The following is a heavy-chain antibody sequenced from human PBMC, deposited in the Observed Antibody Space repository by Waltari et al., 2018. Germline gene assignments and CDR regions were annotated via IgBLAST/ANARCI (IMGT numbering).Heavy chain of an antibody. CDR2: MNPNSGNT. CDR1: GYTFTSYD. Sequence: QVQLVQSGAEVKKPGASVKVSCKASGYTFTSYDINLVRTATGQGLEWMGWMNPNSGNTGYAQKFQGRVTITRNTSISTAYMELSSLRSEDTAVYYCARGPGYSSGWYANYWGQGTLVTVSS. D-gene: IGHD6-19*01. V-gene: IGHV1-8*03. J-gene: IGHJ4*02. CDR3: ARGPGYSSGWYANY.